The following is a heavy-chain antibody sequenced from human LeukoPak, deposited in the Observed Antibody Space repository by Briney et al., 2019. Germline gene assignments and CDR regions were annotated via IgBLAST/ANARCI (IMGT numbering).Heavy chain of an antibody. D-gene: IGHD1-26*01. CDR2: INSDGSST. Sequence: PGGSLRLSCAASGFTFSSYWMHWVRHAPGKGLVWVSRINSDGSSTSYADSVKGRFTISRDNAKNTLYLQMNSLRAEDTAVYYCARDPVVGAMNAHFHWFDPWGQGTLVTVSS. V-gene: IGHV3-74*01. CDR1: GFTFSSYW. CDR3: ARDPVVGAMNAHFHWFDP. J-gene: IGHJ5*02.